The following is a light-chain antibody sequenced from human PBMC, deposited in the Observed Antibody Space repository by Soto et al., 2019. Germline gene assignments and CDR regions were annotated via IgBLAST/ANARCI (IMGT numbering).Light chain of an antibody. CDR3: NSYTTLSNRV. V-gene: IGLV2-14*01. CDR1: STDIGAYNY. CDR2: EVT. J-gene: IGLJ1*01. Sequence: ALTQPASVSGSPGQSITISCTGTSTDIGAYNYVSWYQQHPGKAPKLLIYEVTNRPSGVSNRFSGSKSGNTASLTISGLQAEDEANYYCNSYTTLSNRVFGTGTKVT.